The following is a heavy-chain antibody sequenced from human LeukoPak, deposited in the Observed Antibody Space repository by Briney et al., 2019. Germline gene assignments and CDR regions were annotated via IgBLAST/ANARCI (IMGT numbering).Heavy chain of an antibody. CDR3: VKDQREAYSSGWSRDFDY. J-gene: IGHJ4*02. V-gene: IGHV3-7*04. Sequence: GGSLRLSCAASGFTFSSSSMSWVRQAPGKGLEWVANINKDGTEKYCVDSVKGRFTISRDNSKNTLYLQLNSLRAEDTAVYYCVKDQREAYSSGWSRDFDYWGQGTLVTVSS. CDR1: GFTFSSSS. CDR2: INKDGTEK. D-gene: IGHD6-19*01.